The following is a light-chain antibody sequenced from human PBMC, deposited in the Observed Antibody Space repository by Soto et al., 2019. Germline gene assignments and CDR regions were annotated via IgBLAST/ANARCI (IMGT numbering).Light chain of an antibody. CDR3: QSYDNSLSGWV. CDR1: TSNIGAGYD. J-gene: IGLJ3*02. Sequence: QPVLTQPPSVSGAPGQRVTIPCTGSTSNIGAGYDVHWYQQVPGTAPKLLIYANNNRPSGVPGRFSGSKSGTSATLAITGLQAEDETDYYCQSYDNSLSGWVFGGGTKLTVL. V-gene: IGLV1-40*01. CDR2: ANN.